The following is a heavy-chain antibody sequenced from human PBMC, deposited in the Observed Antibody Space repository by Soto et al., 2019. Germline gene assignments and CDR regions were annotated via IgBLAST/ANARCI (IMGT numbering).Heavy chain of an antibody. CDR1: GGSISSYY. CDR2: IYYSGST. J-gene: IGHJ4*02. V-gene: IGHV4-59*01. Sequence: SETLSLTCTVSGGSISSYYWSWIRQPPGKGLEWIGYIYYSGSTNYNPSLKSRVTISVDNSKNTLYLQMSSLRAEDTDVYYCVKVISPLLAAAGLFDYWGQGTLVTVSS. CDR3: VKVISPLLAAAGLFDY. D-gene: IGHD6-13*01.